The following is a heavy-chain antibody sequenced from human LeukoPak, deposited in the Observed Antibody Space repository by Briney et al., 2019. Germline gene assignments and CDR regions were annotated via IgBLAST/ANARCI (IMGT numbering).Heavy chain of an antibody. D-gene: IGHD3-10*01. Sequence: ASVKVSCKVSGYTLTELSMHWVRQAPGKGLEWMGGFDPEDGETIYAQKFQGRVTMTRNTSISTAYMELSSLRSEDTAVYYCAREEKVLLWFGESYAFDIWGQGTMVTVSS. V-gene: IGHV1-24*01. CDR3: AREEKVLLWFGESYAFDI. CDR1: GYTLTELS. CDR2: FDPEDGET. J-gene: IGHJ3*02.